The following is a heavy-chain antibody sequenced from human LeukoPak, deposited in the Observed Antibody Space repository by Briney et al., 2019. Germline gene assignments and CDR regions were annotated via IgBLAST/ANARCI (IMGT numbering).Heavy chain of an antibody. CDR1: GFTFSSDW. V-gene: IGHV4-34*01. J-gene: IGHJ4*02. CDR2: INHSGST. D-gene: IGHD3-22*01. Sequence: PGGSLRLSCAASGFTFSSDWMSWVRQPPGKGLEWIGEINHSGSTNYNPSLKSRVTISVDTSKNQFSLKLSSVTAADTAVYYCARRTTEDYDSSGTNDYWGQGTLVTVSS. CDR3: ARRTTEDYDSSGTNDY.